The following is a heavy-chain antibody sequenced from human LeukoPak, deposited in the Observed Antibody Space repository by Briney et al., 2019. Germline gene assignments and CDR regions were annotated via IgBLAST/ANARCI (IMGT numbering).Heavy chain of an antibody. CDR2: INHSGST. D-gene: IGHD5-12*01. CDR1: GGSFSGYY. CDR3: ARGGYSGYAKN. V-gene: IGHV4-34*01. Sequence: PSETLSLTCAVYGGSFSGYYWSWIRQPPGKGLEWIGEINHSGSTNYNPSLKSRVTISVDTSKSQFSLKLSSVTAADTAVYYCARGGYSGYAKNWGQGTLVTVSS. J-gene: IGHJ4*02.